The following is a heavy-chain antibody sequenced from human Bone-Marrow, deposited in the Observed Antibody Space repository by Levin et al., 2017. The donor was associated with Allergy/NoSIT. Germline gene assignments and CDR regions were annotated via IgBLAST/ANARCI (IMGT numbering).Heavy chain of an antibody. J-gene: IGHJ3*01. V-gene: IGHV3-33*01. D-gene: IGHD2/OR15-2a*01. CDR3: ARSGFENTFDV. Sequence: PGGSLRLSCAASGFTFSRHAMHWVRQAPGKGLEWVTLIWFDGSKQFYADSVKGRFTISRDNSNNTLYLEMNSLRAEDTAVYYCARSGFENTFDVWGQGTMVAVSS. CDR2: IWFDGSKQ. CDR1: GFTFSRHA.